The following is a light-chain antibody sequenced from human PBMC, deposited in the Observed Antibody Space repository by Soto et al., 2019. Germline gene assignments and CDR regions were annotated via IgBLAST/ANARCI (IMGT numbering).Light chain of an antibody. J-gene: IGLJ1*01. CDR3: SSYTSINTYV. CDR1: SRDVGGYTY. CDR2: DVS. V-gene: IGLV2-14*01. Sequence: QSAMTQPASVSGSPGQSITISCTGTSRDVGGYTYVSWYQQHPGKAPKLMLYDVSHRPSGVSNRFSGSKSGNTSSLTISGLQAADEDDYYCSSYTSINTYVFGTGTKLTV.